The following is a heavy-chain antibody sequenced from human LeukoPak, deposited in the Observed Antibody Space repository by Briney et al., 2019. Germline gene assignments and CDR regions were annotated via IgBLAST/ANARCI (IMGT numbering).Heavy chain of an antibody. D-gene: IGHD4/OR15-4a*01. CDR1: GVTLDDYA. J-gene: IGHJ4*02. CDR3: AKGRSPRPNYVVNSVDS. Sequence: GRSLRLSRAVPGVTLDDYAMHGVRQAPGRGLEWVSGLSGNGGTTRYADALWGRFSISRDNAKNTLYLQMNSLRPEDTALNNCAKGRSPRPNYVVNSVDSCGQGDLFTVSS. CDR2: LSGNGGTT. V-gene: IGHV3-9*01.